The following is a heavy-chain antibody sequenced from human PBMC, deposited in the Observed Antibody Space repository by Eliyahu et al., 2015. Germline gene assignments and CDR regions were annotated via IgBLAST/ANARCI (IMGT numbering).Heavy chain of an antibody. D-gene: IGHD3-22*01. Sequence: QVQLVESGXGLVKPGGSXRLSCAASGFXFXDXYMSWIRQAPGKGLEWVSYISSSGSTIYYADSVKGRFTISRDNAKNSLYLQMNSLRAEDTAVYYCASLYYYDSSGYSPFDYWGQGTLVTVSS. CDR2: ISSSGSTI. J-gene: IGHJ4*02. CDR3: ASLYYYDSSGYSPFDY. CDR1: GFXFXDXY. V-gene: IGHV3-11*01.